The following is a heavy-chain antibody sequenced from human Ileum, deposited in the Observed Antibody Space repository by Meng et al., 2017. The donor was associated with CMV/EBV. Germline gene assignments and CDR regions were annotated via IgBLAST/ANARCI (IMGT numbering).Heavy chain of an antibody. CDR3: ARGTKYGSGNWFDP. D-gene: IGHD3-10*01. J-gene: IGHJ5*02. CDR1: GYSISSYY. Sequence: QVHLPEPGHGLVKPSETLSLTCSVSGYSISSYYWSWIRQPAGKGLEWIGRIYSNGNNNYNPSLESRVTMSVDTSKNHFSLKLNSVTAADTAVYYCARGTKYGSGNWFDPWGQGTLVTVSS. V-gene: IGHV4-4*07. CDR2: IYSNGNN.